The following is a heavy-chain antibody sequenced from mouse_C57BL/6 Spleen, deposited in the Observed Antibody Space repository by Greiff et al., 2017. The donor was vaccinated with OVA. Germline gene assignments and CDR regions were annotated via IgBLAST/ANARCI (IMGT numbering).Heavy chain of an antibody. V-gene: IGHV3-1*01. Sequence: DVQLQESGPGMVKPSQSLSLTCTVTGYSITSGYDWHWIRHFPGNKLEWMGYISYSGSTNYNPSLKSRISITHDTSKNHFFLKLNSVTTEDTATYYCARGDLLAWFAYWGQGTLVTVSA. CDR3: ARGDLLAWFAY. CDR1: GYSITSGYD. D-gene: IGHD1-1*01. CDR2: ISYSGST. J-gene: IGHJ3*01.